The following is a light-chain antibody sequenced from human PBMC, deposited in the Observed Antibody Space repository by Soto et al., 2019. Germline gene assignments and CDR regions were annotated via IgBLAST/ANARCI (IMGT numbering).Light chain of an antibody. CDR3: QQYVTSPFT. Sequence: EVVLTQSPGTLSLSPGERATLSCRASQSVADSYLAWYQQKPGRAPRLLFYAATRRATGIPDRFSGSGSGTDFTLTISRLEPEDFAVYYWQQYVTSPFTFGPGTKVDIK. V-gene: IGKV3-20*01. CDR2: AAT. J-gene: IGKJ3*01. CDR1: QSVADSY.